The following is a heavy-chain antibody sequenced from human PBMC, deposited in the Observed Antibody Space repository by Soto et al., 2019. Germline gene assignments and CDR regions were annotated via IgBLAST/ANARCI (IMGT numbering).Heavy chain of an antibody. Sequence: QVQLVQSGAEVKKPGASVKVSCKTSGGTFRTSAISWVRQAPGHGLEWLGGIMPVFPTPDYAQKFQARVTITADASTSTAYMELSSLGSEDTAVYYCARDKDRQQLGGNYYYIMDVWGQGTTVTVSS. CDR2: IMPVFPTP. CDR1: GGTFRTSA. D-gene: IGHD3-3*02. J-gene: IGHJ6*02. V-gene: IGHV1-69*12. CDR3: ARDKDRQQLGGNYYYIMDV.